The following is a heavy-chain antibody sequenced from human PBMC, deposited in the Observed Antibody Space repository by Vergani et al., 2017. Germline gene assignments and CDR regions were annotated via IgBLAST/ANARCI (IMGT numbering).Heavy chain of an antibody. J-gene: IGHJ4*02. CDR3: ARALGSSWEYYYFDY. V-gene: IGHV4-34*01. D-gene: IGHD6-13*01. CDR1: GGSFSGYY. CDR2: INHSGST. Sequence: QVQLQQWGAGLLKPSETLSLTCAVYGGSFSGYYWSWIRQPPGKGLEWIGEINHSGSTNYNPSLKSRVTISVDTSKNQFSLKLSSVTAADTAVYYCARALGSSWEYYYFDYWGQGTLVTVSS.